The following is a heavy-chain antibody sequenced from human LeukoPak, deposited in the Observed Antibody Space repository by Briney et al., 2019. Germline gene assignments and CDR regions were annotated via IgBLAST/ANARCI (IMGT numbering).Heavy chain of an antibody. J-gene: IGHJ6*03. D-gene: IGHD2-2*01. CDR1: GGSIRSGTDY. CDR2: IYMSGST. CDR3: ARVPLCSSTSCSSKRRGYYYYYYMDV. V-gene: IGHV4-61*02. Sequence: SETLSLTCTVSGGSIRSGTDYWSWIRQPAGKGLEWIGRIYMSGSTDYNPSLKSRVTISVDTSKNQFSLKLSSVTAADTAVYYCARVPLCSSTSCSSKRRGYYYYYYMDVWGKGTTVTVSS.